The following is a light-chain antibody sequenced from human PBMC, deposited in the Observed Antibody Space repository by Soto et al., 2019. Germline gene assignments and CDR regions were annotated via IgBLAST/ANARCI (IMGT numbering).Light chain of an antibody. V-gene: IGLV2-14*01. CDR1: SSDVGGYNY. J-gene: IGLJ1*01. Sequence: QSALTQPASVSGSPGQSITIPCTGTSSDVGGYNYVSWYQQHPGKAPELMIYDVTYRPSGVSNRFSGSKSGTTASLTLSGLQAEDEADYYCSSYTSTSTYAFGTGTKVTVL. CDR3: SSYTSTSTYA. CDR2: DVT.